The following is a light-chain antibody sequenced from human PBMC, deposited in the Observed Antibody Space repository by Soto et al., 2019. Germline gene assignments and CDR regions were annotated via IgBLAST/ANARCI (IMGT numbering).Light chain of an antibody. CDR1: QDISNY. CDR2: DAS. V-gene: IGKV1-33*01. J-gene: IGKJ2*01. Sequence: DIQMTQSPSSLSASVGDRVTITCQASQDISNYLNWYQQKPGKAPKLLIYDASNLETGVPSRFSGSGSGTDFTFTISSLQPEDISTYYCQQYDNLLMYTFGQGTKLESK. CDR3: QQYDNLLMYT.